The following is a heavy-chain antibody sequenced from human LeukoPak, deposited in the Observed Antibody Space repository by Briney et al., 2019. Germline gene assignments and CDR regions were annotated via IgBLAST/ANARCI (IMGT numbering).Heavy chain of an antibody. CDR3: AKDQGYSSAWYSRDGFDM. D-gene: IGHD6-19*01. CDR2: INSDGSST. Sequence: GGSLRLSCAASGFTFSSYWMHWVRQAPGKGLVWVSRINSDGSSTSYADSVKGRFTISRDNAKNTLYLQMNSLRAEDTAVYYCAKDQGYSSAWYSRDGFDMWGQGTMVTVSS. V-gene: IGHV3-74*01. J-gene: IGHJ3*02. CDR1: GFTFSSYW.